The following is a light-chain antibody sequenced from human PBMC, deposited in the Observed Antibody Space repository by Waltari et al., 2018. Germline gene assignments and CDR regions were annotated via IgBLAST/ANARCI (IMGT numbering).Light chain of an antibody. CDR2: TAA. V-gene: IGKV1-39*01. J-gene: IGKJ4*01. CDR3: QQSYTAPT. Sequence: DIQMTQSPSSLSASVGDRVTITCRASQSIRNYLDWYQQKPGKAPRLLIYTAAKLQSGVPSRCSGSGSGTDFTLTVSSLQPDDFATYYCQQSYTAPTFGGGTKVEIK. CDR1: QSIRNY.